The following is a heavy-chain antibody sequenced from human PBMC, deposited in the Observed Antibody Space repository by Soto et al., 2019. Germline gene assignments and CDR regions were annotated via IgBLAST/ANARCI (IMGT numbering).Heavy chain of an antibody. J-gene: IGHJ5*02. V-gene: IGHV4-59*01. D-gene: IGHD6-6*01. CDR2: ISYSGTT. CDR1: GDSISSYY. CDR3: ARGLRYSTSSVFDP. Sequence: QVQLQESGPGLVKPSETLSLTCTVSGDSISSYYWTWIRQPPGKGLEWIGYISYSGTTNYYPSLKSRVTISADTSKSQFSLKLTSVTAADTAVYFCARGLRYSTSSVFDPWGQGTLVTVSS.